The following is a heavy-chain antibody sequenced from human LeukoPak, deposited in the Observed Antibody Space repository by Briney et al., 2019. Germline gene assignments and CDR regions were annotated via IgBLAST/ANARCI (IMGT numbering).Heavy chain of an antibody. CDR2: INHSGST. CDR1: GGSFSGYY. J-gene: IGHJ3*02. Sequence: PSETLSLTCAVYGGSFSGYYWSWIRQPPGKGLEWIGEINHSGSTNYNPSLKGRVTISVDTSKNQFSLKLSSVTAADTAVYYCARGPQNYYDSSGYSRDAFDIWGQGTMVTVSS. D-gene: IGHD3-22*01. CDR3: ARGPQNYYDSSGYSRDAFDI. V-gene: IGHV4-34*01.